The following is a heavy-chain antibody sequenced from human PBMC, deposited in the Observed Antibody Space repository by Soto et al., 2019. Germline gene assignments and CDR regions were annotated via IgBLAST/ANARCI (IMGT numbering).Heavy chain of an antibody. CDR1: GFTFSSYG. Sequence: QVQLVESGGGVVQPGRSLRLSCAASGFTFSSYGMHWVRQAPGKGLEWVAVIWFDGSNKFYADSVKGRFTISRDNSKNTVSLQMNSRSDEDSAAYYCATTGPYWGQGTLVTVSS. J-gene: IGHJ4*02. CDR2: IWFDGSNK. V-gene: IGHV3-33*01. CDR3: ATTGPY.